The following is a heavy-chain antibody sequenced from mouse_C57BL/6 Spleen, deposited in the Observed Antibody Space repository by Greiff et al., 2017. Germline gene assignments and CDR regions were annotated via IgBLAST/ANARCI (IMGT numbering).Heavy chain of an antibody. CDR3: ARVVTTVVAPYAMDY. Sequence: VQLQQPGAELVKPGASVKMSCKASGYTFTSYWITWVKQRPGQGLEWIGDIYPGSGSTNYNEKFKSKATLTVDTSSSTAYMQLSSLTSEDSAVYYFARVVTTVVAPYAMDYWGQGTSVTVSS. J-gene: IGHJ4*01. V-gene: IGHV1-55*01. CDR1: GYTFTSYW. CDR2: IYPGSGST. D-gene: IGHD1-1*01.